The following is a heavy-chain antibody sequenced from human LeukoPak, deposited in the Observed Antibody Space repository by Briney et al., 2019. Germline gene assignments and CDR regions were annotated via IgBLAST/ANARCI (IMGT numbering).Heavy chain of an antibody. Sequence: GGSLRLSCAASGFIFDDYGMSWARQAPGKGLEWVSGVTWNGGRTGYADSVKGRFTISRDSAKKSLYLQMNSLRAEDTALYYCARDPTEGFEELLSPPDYWGQGTLVTVSS. CDR3: ARDPTEGFEELLSPPDY. CDR1: GFIFDDYG. CDR2: VTWNGGRT. D-gene: IGHD3-10*01. V-gene: IGHV3-20*04. J-gene: IGHJ4*02.